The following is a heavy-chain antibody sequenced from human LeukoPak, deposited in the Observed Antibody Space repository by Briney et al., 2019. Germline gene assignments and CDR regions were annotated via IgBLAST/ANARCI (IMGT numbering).Heavy chain of an antibody. V-gene: IGHV3-48*02. CDR1: GFTFSSYS. D-gene: IGHD6-6*01. Sequence: GGSLRLSCAASGFTFSSYSMNWVRQAPGKGLEWASYISSSSSTIYYADSVKGRFTISRDNAKNSLYLQMNSLRDEDTAVYYCARARRSLGWFDPWGQGTLVTVSS. CDR2: ISSSSSTI. CDR3: ARARRSLGWFDP. J-gene: IGHJ5*02.